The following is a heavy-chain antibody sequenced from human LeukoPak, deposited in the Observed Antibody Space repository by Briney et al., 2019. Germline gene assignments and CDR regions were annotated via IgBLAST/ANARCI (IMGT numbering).Heavy chain of an antibody. V-gene: IGHV3-23*01. CDR3: AKDRSGDFYFDY. CDR1: GCTFSSYD. Sequence: GGSLRLSCAASGCTFSSYDLSWVRQAPGKGLEWVSSISGSVGNTYYADPMKGRFTISRDNSKNTLYLQMNSLRAEDTAVYYCAKDRSGDFYFDYWGQGTLVTVSS. J-gene: IGHJ4*02. CDR2: ISGSVGNT. D-gene: IGHD4-17*01.